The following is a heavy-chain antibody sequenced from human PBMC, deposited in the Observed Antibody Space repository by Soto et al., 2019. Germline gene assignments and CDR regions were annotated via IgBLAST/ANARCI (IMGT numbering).Heavy chain of an antibody. V-gene: IGHV1-69*01. Sequence: QVQLVQSGAEVKKPGSSVKVSCKASGGTFSSYTISWVRQAPGQGLEWMGGITPIFGTPNYAQTFQGRVTILADESTSTVYMELSSLRSGDTAVYYCAREGGVPGAFDFWGQGTLVTVSS. CDR1: GGTFSSYT. D-gene: IGHD7-27*01. CDR2: ITPIFGTP. J-gene: IGHJ4*02. CDR3: AREGGVPGAFDF.